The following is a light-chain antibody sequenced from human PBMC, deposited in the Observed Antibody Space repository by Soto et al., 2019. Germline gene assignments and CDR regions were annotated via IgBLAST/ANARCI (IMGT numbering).Light chain of an antibody. Sequence: QSVLAQPASVSGSPGQSITISCTGTSSDVGNYNYVSWYQHHPGKAPKLMIYEVSDRPSGVSNRFSGSKSANTASLTISGLQAEDEADYYCSSYTSSSTLVFGNGTKVTVL. CDR1: SSDVGNYNY. V-gene: IGLV2-14*01. CDR3: SSYTSSSTLV. CDR2: EVS. J-gene: IGLJ1*01.